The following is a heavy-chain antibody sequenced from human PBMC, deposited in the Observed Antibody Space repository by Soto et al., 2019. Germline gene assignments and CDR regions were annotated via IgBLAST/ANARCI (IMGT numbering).Heavy chain of an antibody. CDR2: IYSGGST. V-gene: IGHV4-39*01. D-gene: IGHD3-9*01. CDR1: GGAISGRSNY. Sequence: SETLSLTCAVSGGAISGRSNYWGWIRQPPGKGLEYIGSIYSGGSTYYNPSLKSRVTLSVDATQNQFSLRLTSVTAADTAVYYCARRHSATWLFDYWGLGTLVTISS. CDR3: ARRHSATWLFDY. J-gene: IGHJ4*02.